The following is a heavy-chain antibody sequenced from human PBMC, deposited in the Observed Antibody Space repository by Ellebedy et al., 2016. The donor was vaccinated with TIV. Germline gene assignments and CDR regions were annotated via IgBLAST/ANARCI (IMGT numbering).Heavy chain of an antibody. D-gene: IGHD3-10*01. J-gene: IGHJ6*02. CDR1: GFTFSSYA. CDR3: ARDSVPMRGLLWFGEIYYGMDV. Sequence: GESLKISCAASGFTFSSYAMHWVRQAPGKGLEWVAVISYDGSNKYYADSVKGRFTISRDNSKNTLYLQMNSLRAEDTAVYYCARDSVPMRGLLWFGEIYYGMDVWGQGTTVTVSS. CDR2: ISYDGSNK. V-gene: IGHV3-30-3*01.